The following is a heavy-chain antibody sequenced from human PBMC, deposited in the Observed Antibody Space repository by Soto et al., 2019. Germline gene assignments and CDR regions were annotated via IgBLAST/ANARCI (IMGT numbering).Heavy chain of an antibody. D-gene: IGHD1-1*01. V-gene: IGHV3-30-3*01. CDR1: GFTASSYA. CDR2: ISYDGSSK. CDR3: ARHVQYHLQYAMDV. Sequence: QVQLVESGGGVVQPGRSLRLSCAASGFTASSYAMHWVRQAPGKGLEWVSVISYDGSSKYYADSVKGRFTFSRDNSKNTLYLQMNSLRAEDTAVYYCARHVQYHLQYAMDVWGQGTTVTVSS. J-gene: IGHJ6*02.